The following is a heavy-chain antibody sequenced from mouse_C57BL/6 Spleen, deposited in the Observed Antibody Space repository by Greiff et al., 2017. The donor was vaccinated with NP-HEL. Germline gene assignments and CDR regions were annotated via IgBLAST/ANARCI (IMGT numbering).Heavy chain of an antibody. CDR1: GYTFTDYN. CDR3: ARNYYGSSFDY. Sequence: EVQLQQSGPELVKPGASVKIPCKASGYTFTDYNMDWVKQSHGKSLEWIGDINPNNGGTIYNQKFKGKATLTVDKSSSTAYMELSSLTSEDTAVYDCARNYYGSSFDYWGQGTTHTGSS. CDR2: INPNNGGT. V-gene: IGHV1-18*01. D-gene: IGHD1-1*01. J-gene: IGHJ2*01.